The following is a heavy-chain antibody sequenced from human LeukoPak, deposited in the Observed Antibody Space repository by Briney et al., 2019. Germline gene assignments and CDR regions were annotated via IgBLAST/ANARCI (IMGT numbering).Heavy chain of an antibody. J-gene: IGHJ4*02. Sequence: PGGSLRLSCAASGFTFSSYSMHWVRQAPGKGLECVSAISSNGGSTYYANSAKGRFTISRDNSKNTLYLQMGSLRAEDMAVYYCARDTYCSSTSCYAAFHYWGQGTLVTVSS. CDR3: ARDTYCSSTSCYAAFHY. CDR2: ISSNGGST. D-gene: IGHD2-2*01. V-gene: IGHV3-64*01. CDR1: GFTFSSYS.